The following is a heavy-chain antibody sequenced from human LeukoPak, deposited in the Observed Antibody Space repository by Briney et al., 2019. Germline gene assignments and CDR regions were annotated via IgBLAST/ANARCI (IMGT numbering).Heavy chain of an antibody. CDR2: ISSSGTYT. CDR3: AKVSDDFWSGLLDY. CDR1: AFTFSDYD. D-gene: IGHD3-3*01. V-gene: IGHV3-11*06. J-gene: IGHJ4*02. Sequence: PGGSLRLSCAASAFTFSDYDMSWIRQAPGKGLEWVSYISSSGTYTNNADSVKGRFTISRDNSKNTLYLQMNSLRAEDTAVYYCAKVSDDFWSGLLDYWGQGTLVTVSS.